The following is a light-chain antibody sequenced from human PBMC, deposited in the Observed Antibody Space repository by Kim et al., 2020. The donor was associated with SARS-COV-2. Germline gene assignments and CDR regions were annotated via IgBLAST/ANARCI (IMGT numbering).Light chain of an antibody. V-gene: IGLV6-57*03. Sequence: KTVSISCTRRSGSIANKYVQWYQRRPGTAPTTLIYGDDQRPSGVPDRFSASIDTSSNSASLIISGLKTEDEADYYCQSYDNDNHGVFGGGTQLTVL. CDR1: SGSIANKY. J-gene: IGLJ3*02. CDR3: QSYDNDNHGV. CDR2: GDD.